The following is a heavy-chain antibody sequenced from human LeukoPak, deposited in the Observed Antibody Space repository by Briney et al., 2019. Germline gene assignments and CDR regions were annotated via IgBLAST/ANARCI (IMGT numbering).Heavy chain of an antibody. J-gene: IGHJ4*02. Sequence: SQTLSLTCTVSGGSISSGDYYWSWIRRPPGKGLEWIGYIYYSGSTYYNPSLKSRVTISVDTSKNQFSLKLSSVTAADTAVYYCATANFDCSGGSCYSYYFDYWGQGTLVTVSS. CDR2: IYYSGST. CDR1: GGSISSGDYY. CDR3: ATANFDCSGGSCYSYYFDY. D-gene: IGHD2-15*01. V-gene: IGHV4-30-4*01.